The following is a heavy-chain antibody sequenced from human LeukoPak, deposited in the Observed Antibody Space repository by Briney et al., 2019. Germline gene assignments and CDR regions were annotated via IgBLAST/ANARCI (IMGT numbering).Heavy chain of an antibody. V-gene: IGHV3-23*01. CDR3: AKSGYNRFDY. CDR1: GFTFSSYE. D-gene: IGHD5-24*01. Sequence: GGSLRLSCAASGFTFSSYEMNWVRQAPGKGLEWVSTISGSDSSTHYADSVKGRFTISRDNSKNTLYLQMNSLRADDTAVYYCAKSGYNRFDYWGQGTLVTVSS. CDR2: ISGSDSST. J-gene: IGHJ4*02.